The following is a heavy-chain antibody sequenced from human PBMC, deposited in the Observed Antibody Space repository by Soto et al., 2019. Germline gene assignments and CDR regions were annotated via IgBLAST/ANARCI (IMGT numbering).Heavy chain of an antibody. CDR2: ISGSGSNT. CDR1: GFTFSAYF. J-gene: IGHJ5*02. Sequence: QVQLVESGGGLVQPAESLRLSCAASGFTFSAYFMTWIRQAPGKGMELVSFISGSGSNTKYADSLKGRFTISRDNAKNSPYLQMNRLRAEDTAVYYCARDSAKTVGVAAAEGDNLFYPWGQGTLLTASS. V-gene: IGHV3-11*06. CDR3: ARDSAKTVGVAAAEGDNLFYP. D-gene: IGHD2-2*01.